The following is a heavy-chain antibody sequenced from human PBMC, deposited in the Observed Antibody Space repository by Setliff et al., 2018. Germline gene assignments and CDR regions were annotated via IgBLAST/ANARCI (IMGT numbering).Heavy chain of an antibody. Sequence: ASVKVSCKVSEYTLSELFMHWVRQAPGKGLEWMGGFDAEDGETIYAQKLQGRVTMTEDTSTDTAYMELSGLRSEDTALYYCAIIRPDSSGYYWIFDYWGQGTLVTVSS. D-gene: IGHD3-22*01. CDR3: AIIRPDSSGYYWIFDY. V-gene: IGHV1-24*01. J-gene: IGHJ4*02. CDR1: EYTLSELF. CDR2: FDAEDGET.